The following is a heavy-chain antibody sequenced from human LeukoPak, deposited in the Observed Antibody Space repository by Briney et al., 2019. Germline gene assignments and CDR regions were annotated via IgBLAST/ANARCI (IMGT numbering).Heavy chain of an antibody. CDR2: ISYSGNT. D-gene: IGHD6-25*01. CDR3: ARHESSGDYFDY. Sequence: SETLSLTCTVSGGSISGYYWSWIRQPPGKGLEWIGYISYSGNTNYNPSLKSRVTISVDTSKNQFSLKLSSVTAADTAVYYCARHESSGDYFDYWGQGTLVTVSS. J-gene: IGHJ4*02. V-gene: IGHV4-59*08. CDR1: GGSISGYY.